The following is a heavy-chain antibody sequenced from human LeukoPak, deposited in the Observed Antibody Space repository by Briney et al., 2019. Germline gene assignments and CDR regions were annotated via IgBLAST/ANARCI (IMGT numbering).Heavy chain of an antibody. CDR1: GGSISSSGYY. D-gene: IGHD2-8*01. V-gene: IGHV4-39*01. CDR2: IYYSGST. CDR3: ARPIEFDAIHGMDV. J-gene: IGHJ6*02. Sequence: SETLSLTCTVSGGSISSSGYYWGWIRQPPGKGLEWIGSIYYSGSTYYNPSLKSRVTISVDTSKNQFSLKLSSVTAADTAVYYCARPIEFDAIHGMDVWGQGTTITVSS.